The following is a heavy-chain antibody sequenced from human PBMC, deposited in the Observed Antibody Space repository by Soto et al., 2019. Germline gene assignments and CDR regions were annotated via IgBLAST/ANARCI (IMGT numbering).Heavy chain of an antibody. CDR3: ARVGGEWELHLPFDY. CDR2: IIPIFGTA. D-gene: IGHD1-26*01. CDR1: GGTFSSYA. Sequence: QVQLVQSGAEVKKPGSSVKVSCKASGGTFSSYAISWVRQAPGQGLEWMGGIIPIFGTANYAQKFQGRVTITADESTSTAYMELSSLRYEDTDVYYCARVGGEWELHLPFDYWGQGTLVTVSS. J-gene: IGHJ4*02. V-gene: IGHV1-69*01.